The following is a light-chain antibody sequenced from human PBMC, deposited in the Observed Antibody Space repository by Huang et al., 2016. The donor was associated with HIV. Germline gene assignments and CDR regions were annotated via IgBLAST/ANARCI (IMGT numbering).Light chain of an antibody. CDR2: GAS. CDR3: QQYNNWRET. V-gene: IGKV3-15*01. CDR1: QSVSSN. J-gene: IGKJ1*01. Sequence: EIVMTQSPATLSVSPGERAHLSCRASQSVSSNLAWYQRKPGQAPRHLIYGASTRATGIPTRFSGSGCGTEFTLTISSLQSEDFAVYYCQQYNNWRETFGQGTKVEIK.